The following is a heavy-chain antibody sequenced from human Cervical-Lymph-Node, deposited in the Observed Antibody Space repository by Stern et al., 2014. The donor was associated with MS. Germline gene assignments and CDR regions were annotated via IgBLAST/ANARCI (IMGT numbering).Heavy chain of an antibody. V-gene: IGHV5-51*03. CDR1: GYSFANFW. CDR2: IYPGDSAT. Sequence: VQLVQSGAEVRKPGESLKISCKVSGYSFANFWIGWVRQVPGNGLEWMGIIYPGDSATRYSLSFQVQVTLSADESISTAYLQWNSLKASDTGIYYCARRGLGYDGADHWGQGALVTVSS. CDR3: ARRGLGYDGADH. D-gene: IGHD3-16*01. J-gene: IGHJ4*02.